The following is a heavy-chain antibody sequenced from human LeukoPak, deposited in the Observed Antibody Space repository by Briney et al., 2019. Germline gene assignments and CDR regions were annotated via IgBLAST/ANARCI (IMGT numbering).Heavy chain of an antibody. Sequence: ASVKVSCKASGYTFTGHFVHWVRQAPGQGLEWMGWINPNSGGTKYAQKFQGSVTMTRDTSISTAYMELSRLGSDDTALYYCASQQLQWRESYYFDDWGQGTLVTVSS. J-gene: IGHJ4*02. CDR1: GYTFTGHF. CDR2: INPNSGGT. CDR3: ASQQLQWRESYYFDD. D-gene: IGHD5-24*01. V-gene: IGHV1-2*02.